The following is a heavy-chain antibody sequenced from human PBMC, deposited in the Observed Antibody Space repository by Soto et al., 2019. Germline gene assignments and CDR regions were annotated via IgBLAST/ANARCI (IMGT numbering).Heavy chain of an antibody. CDR1: GGTFRSHA. J-gene: IGHJ6*02. D-gene: IGHD1-1*01. Sequence: GGSMRLPCTVSGGTFRSHAMIWISQKQGKGLEWVSAISGSGGSTYYADSVKGRFTISRDNSKNTLYLQMNSLRAEDTAVYYCAKYRSRRHWPNRYYGMDVWGQGTTVTGSS. CDR3: AKYRSRRHWPNRYYGMDV. CDR2: ISGSGGST. V-gene: IGHV3-23*01.